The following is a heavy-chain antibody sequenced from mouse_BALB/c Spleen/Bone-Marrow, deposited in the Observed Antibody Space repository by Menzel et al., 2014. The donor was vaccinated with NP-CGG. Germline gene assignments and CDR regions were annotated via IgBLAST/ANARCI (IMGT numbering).Heavy chain of an antibody. CDR1: GYTFTSYY. CDR2: FYPGDGSA. J-gene: IGHJ4*01. CDR3: ARWRYPYAMDY. D-gene: IGHD5-1-1*01. V-gene: IGHV1S56*01. Sequence: QVQLQQSGPELVKPGASVKMSCKASGYTFTSYYIHWVKQRPGQGLEWIGWFYPGDGSAKYNEKFKDKTTLTADKFSSTAYTLLSSLTSEDSAIYFCARWRYPYAMDYWGQGTSVTVSS.